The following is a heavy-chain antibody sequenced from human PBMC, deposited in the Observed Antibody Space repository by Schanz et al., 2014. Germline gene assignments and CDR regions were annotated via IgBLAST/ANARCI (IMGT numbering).Heavy chain of an antibody. CDR2: IIPILGIA. V-gene: IGHV1-69*02. D-gene: IGHD3-16*01. J-gene: IGHJ2*01. Sequence: QVQLVQSGAEVKKPGSSVKVSCKASGGTFTTYYMLWVRQAPGQGLEWMGRIIPILGIANYAQKFQGRVTITADRSANTAYMELRSLRSDDTAHYYCVRVPSRDVSFDLWGRGTLVTVSS. CDR3: VRVPSRDVSFDL. CDR1: GGTFTTYY.